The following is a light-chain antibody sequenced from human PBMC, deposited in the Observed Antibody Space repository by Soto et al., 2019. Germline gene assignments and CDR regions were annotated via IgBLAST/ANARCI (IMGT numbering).Light chain of an antibody. CDR1: QTVNSDY. J-gene: IGKJ1*01. Sequence: IVLTQSPGTLSLSPWETATLCCRASQTVNSDYLAWFQQRPGQAPRLLIFATSRRATDIPDRFSGSGSGTDFTLTISRLEPEDFAVYYCQQYGSSRTFGQGTKVDIK. CDR3: QQYGSSRT. CDR2: ATS. V-gene: IGKV3-20*01.